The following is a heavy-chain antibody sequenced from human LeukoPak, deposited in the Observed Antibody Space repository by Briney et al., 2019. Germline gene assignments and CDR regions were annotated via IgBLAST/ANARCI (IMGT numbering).Heavy chain of an antibody. CDR1: GGSISSSNW. CDR2: IYHSGST. J-gene: IGHJ4*02. CDR3: ASSPKNWNYVSDFDY. D-gene: IGHD1-7*01. V-gene: IGHV4-4*02. Sequence: SGTLSLTCAVSGGSISSSNWWSWVRQPPGKGLEWIGEIYHSGSTNYNPSLKSRVTISVDKSKNQFSLKLSSVTAADTAVYYCASSPKNWNYVSDFDYWGQGTLVTVSS.